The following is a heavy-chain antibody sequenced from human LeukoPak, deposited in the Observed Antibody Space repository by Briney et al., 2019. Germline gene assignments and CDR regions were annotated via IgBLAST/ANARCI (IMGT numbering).Heavy chain of an antibody. CDR2: ISYDGSNK. J-gene: IGHJ4*02. CDR1: GFTFSSYA. Sequence: GRSLRLSCAASGFTFSSYAMHWVRQAPGKGLEWVAVISYDGSNKYYANSVKGRFTISRDNSKNTLYLQMNSLRAEDTAVYYCARADIVVVPAAIMAGFFDYWGQGTLATVSS. V-gene: IGHV3-30*04. CDR3: ARADIVVVPAAIMAGFFDY. D-gene: IGHD2-2*02.